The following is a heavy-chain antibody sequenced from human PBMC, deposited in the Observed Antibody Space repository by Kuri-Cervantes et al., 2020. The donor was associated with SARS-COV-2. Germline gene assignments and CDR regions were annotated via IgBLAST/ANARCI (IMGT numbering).Heavy chain of an antibody. CDR3: ARDEYCSGGSCYFFPYYFDY. V-gene: IGHV3-11*04. Sequence: GGSLRLSCAASGFTFSDYYMSWIRQAPGKGLEWVSYISSSGSTIYYADSVKGRFTISRDNAKNSLYLQMNSLRAEDTAVYYCARDEYCSGGSCYFFPYYFDYWGQGTLVTVSS. D-gene: IGHD2-15*01. CDR1: GFTFSDYY. CDR2: ISSSGSTI. J-gene: IGHJ4*02.